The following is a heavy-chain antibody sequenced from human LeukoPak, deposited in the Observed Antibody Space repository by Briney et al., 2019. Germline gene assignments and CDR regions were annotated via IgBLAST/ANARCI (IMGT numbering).Heavy chain of an antibody. D-gene: IGHD6-13*01. Sequence: SETLSLTCTVSGVSISNYYWGWIRQPPGKGLEWIGSMSYSGSTYYNPSLKSRITISVDTSKNQFSLKLSSVTAADTAVYYCARHTRPTAAGTGFGPNWFDPWGQGTLVTVSS. V-gene: IGHV4-39*01. CDR3: ARHTRPTAAGTGFGPNWFDP. CDR2: MSYSGST. CDR1: GVSISNYY. J-gene: IGHJ5*02.